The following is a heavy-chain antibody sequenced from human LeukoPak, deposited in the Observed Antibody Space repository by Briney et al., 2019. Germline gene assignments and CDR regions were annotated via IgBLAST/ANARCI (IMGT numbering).Heavy chain of an antibody. J-gene: IGHJ4*02. CDR2: IYYSGST. CDR1: GGSISSYY. D-gene: IGHD3-22*01. Sequence: SETLSLTCTVSGGSISSYYWSWIRQPPGKGLEWIGYIYYSGSTNYNPSLKSRVTIPVDTSKNQFSLKLSSVTAADTAVYYCARQGAYYYDSSGLDYWGQGTLVTVSS. V-gene: IGHV4-59*08. CDR3: ARQGAYYYDSSGLDY.